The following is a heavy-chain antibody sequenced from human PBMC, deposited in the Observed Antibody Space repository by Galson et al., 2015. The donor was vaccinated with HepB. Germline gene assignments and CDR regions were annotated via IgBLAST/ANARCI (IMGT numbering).Heavy chain of an antibody. Sequence: SVKVSCKASGGTFSSYTISWVRQAPGQGLEWMGRIIPILGIANYAQKFQGRVTITADKSTSTAYMELSSLRSEDTAVYYCARDGGDYYGSGSYNYWGQGTLVTVSS. CDR3: ARDGGDYYGSGSYNY. CDR2: IIPILGIA. D-gene: IGHD3-10*01. J-gene: IGHJ4*02. CDR1: GGTFSSYT. V-gene: IGHV1-69*04.